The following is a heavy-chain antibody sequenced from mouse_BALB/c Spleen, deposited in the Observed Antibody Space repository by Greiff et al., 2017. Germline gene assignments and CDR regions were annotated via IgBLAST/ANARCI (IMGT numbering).Heavy chain of an antibody. J-gene: IGHJ4*01. CDR2: INPYNDGT. CDR3: ARNYYGSSTYAMDY. D-gene: IGHD1-1*01. CDR1: GYTFTSYV. V-gene: IGHV1-14*01. Sequence: VQLKQSGPELVKPGASVKMSCKASGYTFTSYVMHWVKQKPGQGLEWIGYINPYNDGTKYNEKFKGKATLTSDKSSSTAYMELSSLTSEDSAVYYCARNYYGSSTYAMDYWGQGTSVTVSS.